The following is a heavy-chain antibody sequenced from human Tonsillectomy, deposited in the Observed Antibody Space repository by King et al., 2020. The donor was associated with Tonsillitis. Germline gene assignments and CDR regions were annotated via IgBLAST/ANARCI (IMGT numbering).Heavy chain of an antibody. CDR3: AGGGDYGDYGDFFYYGMDV. CDR1: GGTFSSYA. J-gene: IGHJ6*02. V-gene: IGHV1-69*01. Sequence: VQLVESGAEVKKPGSSVKVSCKASGGTFSSYAISWVRQAPGQGLEWMGGIIPIFGTANYAQKFQGRVTITADESTSTAYMGLSSLRTEDTAVYYCAGGGDYGDYGDFFYYGMDVWGQGTTVTVSS. CDR2: IIPIFGTA. D-gene: IGHD4-17*01.